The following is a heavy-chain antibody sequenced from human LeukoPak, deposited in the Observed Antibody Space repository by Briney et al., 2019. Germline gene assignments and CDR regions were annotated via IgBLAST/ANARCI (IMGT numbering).Heavy chain of an antibody. Sequence: SETLSFTCAVYGGSLSYYDWSWIRQSPEKWLEWVGEINRSGSTNYNPSLKSRVSISVDTSKNQFSLKLSSVTAADTAIYYCARGGFYCGDDCYVDYWGQGALVTVSS. D-gene: IGHD2-21*02. CDR1: GGSLSYYD. V-gene: IGHV4-34*01. CDR3: ARGGFYCGDDCYVDY. CDR2: INRSGST. J-gene: IGHJ4*02.